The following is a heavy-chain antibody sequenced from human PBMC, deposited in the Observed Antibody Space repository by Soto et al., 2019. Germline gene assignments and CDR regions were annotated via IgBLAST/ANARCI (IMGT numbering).Heavy chain of an antibody. CDR1: GFIFNDYY. J-gene: IGHJ4*02. V-gene: IGHV3-11*01. D-gene: IGHD6-13*01. CDR2: ISNSGRTI. Sequence: QVQLVESGGGFVKPGGSLRLSCAASGFIFNDYYMSWIRQGPGKGLEWVSYISNSGRTIYYADSVKGRFTISRDNAKNSLYLQIDSLRTEDTAFYYCATVVSAPGIHYFDYWGQGTLVTASS. CDR3: ATVVSAPGIHYFDY.